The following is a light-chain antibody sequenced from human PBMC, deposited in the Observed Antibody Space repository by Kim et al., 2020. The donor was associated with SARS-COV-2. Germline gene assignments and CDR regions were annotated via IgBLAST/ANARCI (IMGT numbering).Light chain of an antibody. CDR2: DTA. CDR3: QQYNKWPFT. Sequence: EIVMTQSPATLSVSPGKRATLSCRASQSLSSNLAWYHQKPGQAPRLLIFDTATRAPGIPATFSASGSGTQFTLVISRVQSEDFGIYYCQQYNKWPFTFGQGTRLDIK. J-gene: IGKJ5*01. V-gene: IGKV3-15*01. CDR1: QSLSSN.